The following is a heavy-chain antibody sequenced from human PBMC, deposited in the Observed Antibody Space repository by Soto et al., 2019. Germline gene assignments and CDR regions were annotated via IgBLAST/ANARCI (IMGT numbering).Heavy chain of an antibody. V-gene: IGHV1-69*13. CDR1: GYTFTSYG. CDR3: ARGAHDYGDYDGFDY. CDR2: IIPNNGKK. D-gene: IGHD4-17*01. J-gene: IGHJ4*02. Sequence: GASVKVSCKASGYTFTSYGISWVRQAPGQGLEWMGGIIPNNGKKNYAQKFQGRVTITADESTSTAYMELSSLRSEDTAVYYCARGAHDYGDYDGFDYWGQGTLVTVS.